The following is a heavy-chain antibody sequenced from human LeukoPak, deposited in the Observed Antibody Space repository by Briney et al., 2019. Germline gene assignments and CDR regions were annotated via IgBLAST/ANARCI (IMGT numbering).Heavy chain of an antibody. D-gene: IGHD3-10*01. V-gene: IGHV1-2*02. J-gene: IGHJ4*02. CDR3: ARVGPFGELYFDY. Sequence: ASVKVSCKASGYTFPGYYMHWVRQAPGQGLEWMGWINPNSGGTNYAQKFQGRVTMTRDTSISTAYMELSRLRSDDTAVYYCARVGPFGELYFDYWGQGTLVTVSS. CDR1: GYTFPGYY. CDR2: INPNSGGT.